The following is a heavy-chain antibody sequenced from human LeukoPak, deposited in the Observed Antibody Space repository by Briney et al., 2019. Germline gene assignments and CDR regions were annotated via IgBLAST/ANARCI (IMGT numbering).Heavy chain of an antibody. V-gene: IGHV4-31*03. Sequence: SETLSLTCTVSGGSISNGDHYWTWIRQNPGKGLEWIGYINYSGNTYYNPSLKSRVTISVDTSKNQFSLKLSSVTAADTAVYYCARNELISSNYYYYGMDVWGQGTTVTVSS. J-gene: IGHJ6*02. CDR1: GGSISNGDHY. CDR2: INYSGNT. CDR3: ARNELISSNYYYYGMDV.